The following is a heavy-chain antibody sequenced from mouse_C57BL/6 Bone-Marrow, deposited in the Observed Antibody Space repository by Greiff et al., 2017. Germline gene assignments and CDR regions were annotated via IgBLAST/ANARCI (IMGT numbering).Heavy chain of an antibody. Sequence: VQLQQSGAELARPGASVKMSCKASGYTFTSYTMHWVKQRPGQGLEWIGYINPSSGYTKYNQKFKDKATLTAEKSSSTAYMQLSSLTSEDSAVYYCARGRLRRVFDYWGQGTTLTVSS. J-gene: IGHJ2*01. CDR2: INPSSGYT. CDR3: ARGRLRRVFDY. D-gene: IGHD2-4*01. V-gene: IGHV1-4*01. CDR1: GYTFTSYT.